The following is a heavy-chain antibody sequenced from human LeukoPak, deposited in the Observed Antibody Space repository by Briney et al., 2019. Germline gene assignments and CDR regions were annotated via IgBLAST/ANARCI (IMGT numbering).Heavy chain of an antibody. CDR1: GFTFSSYA. Sequence: GGFLRLSCAASGFTFSSYAMSWVRQAPGKGLEWVSAISGSGGSTYYADSVKGRFTISRDNSKNTLYLQMNSLRAEDTAVYYCAKGDGYNDYYFDYWGQGTLVTVSS. CDR2: ISGSGGST. J-gene: IGHJ4*02. V-gene: IGHV3-23*01. CDR3: AKGDGYNDYYFDY. D-gene: IGHD5-24*01.